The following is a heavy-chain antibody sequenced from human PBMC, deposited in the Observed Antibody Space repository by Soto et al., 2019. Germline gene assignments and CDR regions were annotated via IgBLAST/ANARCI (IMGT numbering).Heavy chain of an antibody. D-gene: IGHD3-10*01. Sequence: SETLSLTCAVSGGSISSGGYSWSWIRQPPGKGLEWIGYIYYSGSTNYNPSLKSRVTISVDTSKNQFSLKLSSVTAADTAVYYCARVGLGRIWFGELFPYGMDVWGQGTTVTVSS. V-gene: IGHV4-61*08. CDR3: ARVGLGRIWFGELFPYGMDV. CDR1: GGSISSGGYS. CDR2: IYYSGST. J-gene: IGHJ6*02.